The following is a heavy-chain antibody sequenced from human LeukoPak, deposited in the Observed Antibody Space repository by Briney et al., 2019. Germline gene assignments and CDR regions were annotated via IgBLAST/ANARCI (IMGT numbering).Heavy chain of an antibody. D-gene: IGHD3-3*01. Sequence: PSETLSLTCAVYGGSFSGYYWSWIRQPPGKGLEWIGEINHSGSTNYNPSLKSRVTISVDTSKNQFSLKLSSVTAADTAVYYCVRANRFLEWLLIKNWFDPWGQGTLVTVSS. CDR1: GGSFSGYY. V-gene: IGHV4-34*01. CDR2: INHSGST. CDR3: VRANRFLEWLLIKNWFDP. J-gene: IGHJ5*02.